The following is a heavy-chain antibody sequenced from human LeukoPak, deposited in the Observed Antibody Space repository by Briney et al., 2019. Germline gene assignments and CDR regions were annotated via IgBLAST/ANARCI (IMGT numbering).Heavy chain of an antibody. V-gene: IGHV4-4*09. CDR2: IYTSGST. D-gene: IGHD3-3*02. CDR1: GGSISSYY. Sequence: SETLSLTCTVSGGSISSYYWSWIRQPPGKGLEWIGYIYTSGSTNYNPSLKSRVTISVDTSKSQFSLKLSSVTAADTAVYYCARRHFDDAFDIWGQGTMVTVSS. J-gene: IGHJ3*02. CDR3: ARRHFDDAFDI.